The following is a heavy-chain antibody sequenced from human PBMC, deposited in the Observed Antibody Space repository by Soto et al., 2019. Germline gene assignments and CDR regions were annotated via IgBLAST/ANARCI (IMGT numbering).Heavy chain of an antibody. CDR2: IIPILGIA. V-gene: IGHV1-69*02. J-gene: IGHJ3*02. CDR1: GCTFSSYT. Sequence: QVQLVQSGAEVKKPGSSVKVSCKASGCTFSSYTINWVRQAPGQGLEWMGGIIPILGIANYAQKFQGRVTITEDTATSTAYMELSGLRSEDTAVDYFLRTKVEKGDAFDILGQGTMVHVSS. CDR3: LRTKVEKGDAFDI. D-gene: IGHD1-7*01.